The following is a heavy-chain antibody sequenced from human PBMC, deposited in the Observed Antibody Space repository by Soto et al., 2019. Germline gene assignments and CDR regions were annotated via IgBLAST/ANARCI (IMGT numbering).Heavy chain of an antibody. Sequence: QVQLVESGGGVVQPGRSLRLSCAASGFTFSSYTMHWVRQAPGKGLEWVAVISYDGSNKYYADSVKGRFTISRDNFKNTLYLQVNSLRAEDTAVYHCAREYIGVLYYYGMDVWGQGTTVTVSS. CDR3: AREYIGVLYYYGMDV. CDR2: ISYDGSNK. D-gene: IGHD2-8*01. CDR1: GFTFSSYT. V-gene: IGHV3-30-3*01. J-gene: IGHJ6*02.